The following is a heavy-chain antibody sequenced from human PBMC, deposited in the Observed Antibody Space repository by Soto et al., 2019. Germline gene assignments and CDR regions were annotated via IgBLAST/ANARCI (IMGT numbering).Heavy chain of an antibody. CDR1: GGSISSDDYY. CDR3: ARADLYCSGGSRPGQFAY. V-gene: IGHV4-30-4*01. CDR2: IYYSGST. Sequence: SETLSLTCTVSGGSISSDDYYWTWIRQPPGKGLEWIGCIYYSGSTYYNPSLKSRVTISVDTSKNQFSLKLSSVTAADTAVYYCARADLYCSGGSRPGQFAYWGQGTLVPVYS. D-gene: IGHD2-15*01. J-gene: IGHJ4*02.